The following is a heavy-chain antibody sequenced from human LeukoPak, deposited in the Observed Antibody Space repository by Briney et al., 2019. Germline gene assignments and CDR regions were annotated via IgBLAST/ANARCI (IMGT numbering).Heavy chain of an antibody. J-gene: IGHJ4*02. D-gene: IGHD2-2*01. V-gene: IGHV3-23*01. Sequence: GGSLRLSCAASGFTFSSDAMSWVRQAPGEGLEWVSAISGSGGSTYYADSVKGRFTISRDNSKNTLYLQMNSLRAEDTAVYYCAKGISSTSCFDYWGQGTLVTVSS. CDR1: GFTFSSDA. CDR3: AKGISSTSCFDY. CDR2: ISGSGGST.